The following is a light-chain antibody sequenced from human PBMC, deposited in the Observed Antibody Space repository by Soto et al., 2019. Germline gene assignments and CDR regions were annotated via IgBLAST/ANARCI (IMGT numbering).Light chain of an antibody. J-gene: IGKJ1*01. V-gene: IGKV3-11*01. CDR2: DAS. Sequence: IVLTKSPGTLSLSPGESTTLSCRASQSVSNNYLAWYQQKPGQXPRLLIYDASNRATGIPARFSGSGSGTDVTLTITSLEPEDGAVYDGQQRSNWPVTFGQGTKVDIK. CDR1: QSVSNNY. CDR3: QQRSNWPVT.